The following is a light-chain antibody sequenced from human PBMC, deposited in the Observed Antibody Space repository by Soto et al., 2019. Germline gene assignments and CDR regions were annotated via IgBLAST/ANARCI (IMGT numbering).Light chain of an antibody. Sequence: DEVMTQSPLSLPVTLGQPASISCRSSQSLVYSDVNTYLNWFQQRPGQSPRRLIYKVSNRDSGVPDRFSGSVSGTDFTLTIIRVEAKDIGVYYCLQGTHWSCTFGHGNKVEIK. J-gene: IGKJ1*01. CDR1: QSLVYSDVNTY. CDR2: KVS. CDR3: LQGTHWSCT. V-gene: IGKV2-30*01.